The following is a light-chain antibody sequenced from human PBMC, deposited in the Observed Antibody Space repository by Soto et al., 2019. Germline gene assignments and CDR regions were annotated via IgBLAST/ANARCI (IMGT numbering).Light chain of an antibody. Sequence: EIVMTQSPATLSVSPGEKATLSCRASQSVTSNLAWYQQKPGQAPRLLIYGAFNRATGFPARFSGSGSGTEFTLTIRSLQSEDFGTYYCQQYDNWPGTFGQGTKVEIK. CDR3: QQYDNWPGT. CDR1: QSVTSN. V-gene: IGKV3-15*01. CDR2: GAF. J-gene: IGKJ1*01.